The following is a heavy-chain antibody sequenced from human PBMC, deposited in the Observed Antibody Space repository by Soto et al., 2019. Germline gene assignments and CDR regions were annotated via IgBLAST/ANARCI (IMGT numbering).Heavy chain of an antibody. J-gene: IGHJ6*02. CDR1: GGSISSGGYY. CDR2: IYYSGST. V-gene: IGHV4-31*03. Sequence: SETLSLTCTVSGGSISSGGYYWSWIRQHPGKGLEWIGYIYYSGSTYYNPSLKSRVTISVDTSKNQFSLKLSSVTAADTAVYYCAREKTYRSSSVGMDVWGQGNTVTVSS. CDR3: AREKTYRSSSVGMDV. D-gene: IGHD6-6*01.